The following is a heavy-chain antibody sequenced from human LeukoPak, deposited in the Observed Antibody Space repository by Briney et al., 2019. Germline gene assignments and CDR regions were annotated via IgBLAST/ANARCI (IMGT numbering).Heavy chain of an antibody. Sequence: SETLSLTCAVYGGSFSGYYWSWIRQPPGKGLEWIGEINHSGSTNYNPSLKSRVTISVDTSKNQFSLKLSSVTAADTAVYYCARDLPYNYDILTGYFRWFDPLGPGNPGHRLL. CDR2: INHSGST. D-gene: IGHD3-9*01. J-gene: IGHJ5*02. CDR1: GGSFSGYY. V-gene: IGHV4-34*01. CDR3: ARDLPYNYDILTGYFRWFDP.